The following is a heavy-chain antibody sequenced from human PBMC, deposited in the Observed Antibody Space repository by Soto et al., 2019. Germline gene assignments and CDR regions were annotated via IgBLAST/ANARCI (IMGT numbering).Heavy chain of an antibody. J-gene: IGHJ4*02. CDR2: IWYDGSNK. V-gene: IGHV3-33*01. CDR1: GFTFSSYG. Sequence: GGSLRLSCAASGFTFSSYGMHWVRQAPGKGLEWVAVIWYDGSNKYYADSVKGRFTISRDNSKNTLYLQMNSLRAEGTAVYYCARGYSGWPFDYWGQGTLVTVSS. D-gene: IGHD6-19*01. CDR3: ARGYSGWPFDY.